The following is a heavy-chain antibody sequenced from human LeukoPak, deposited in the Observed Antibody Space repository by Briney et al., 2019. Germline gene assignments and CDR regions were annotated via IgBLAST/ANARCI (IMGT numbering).Heavy chain of an antibody. CDR3: ARGTTYYYGSGSYYNDY. CDR1: GGSFSGYY. J-gene: IGHJ4*02. D-gene: IGHD3-10*01. CDR2: INHSGST. V-gene: IGHV4-34*01. Sequence: SETLSLTCAVYGGSFSGYYWSWIRQPPGKGLEWIGEINHSGSTNYNPSLKSRFTISVDTSKNQFSLKLSSVTAADTAVYYCARGTTYYYGSGSYYNDYWGQGTLVTVSS.